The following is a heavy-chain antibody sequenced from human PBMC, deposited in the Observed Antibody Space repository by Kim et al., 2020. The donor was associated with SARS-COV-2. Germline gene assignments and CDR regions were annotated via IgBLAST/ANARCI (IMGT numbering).Heavy chain of an antibody. Sequence: GGSLRLSCAASGFTFSSYGMHWVRQAPGKGLEWVAVIWYDGSNKYYADSVKGRFTISRDNSKNTLYLQMNSLRAEDTAVYYCARDGRGSVSFDYWGQGTLVTVSS. J-gene: IGHJ4*02. CDR1: GFTFSSYG. CDR3: ARDGRGSVSFDY. V-gene: IGHV3-33*01. D-gene: IGHD3-10*01. CDR2: IWYDGSNK.